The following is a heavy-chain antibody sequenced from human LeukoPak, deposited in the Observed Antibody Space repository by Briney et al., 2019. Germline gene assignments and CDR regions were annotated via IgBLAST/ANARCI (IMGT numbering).Heavy chain of an antibody. D-gene: IGHD3-22*01. CDR1: GYTFTSYG. Sequence: GASVKVCCKASGYTFTSYGISWVRHAPGQGLEWMGWISAYNGNTNYAQKLQGRVTMTTDTSTSTAYMELRSLRSDDTAVYYCARGATYYYDSSGYYLDYWGQGTLVAVSS. V-gene: IGHV1-18*01. J-gene: IGHJ4*02. CDR2: ISAYNGNT. CDR3: ARGATYYYDSSGYYLDY.